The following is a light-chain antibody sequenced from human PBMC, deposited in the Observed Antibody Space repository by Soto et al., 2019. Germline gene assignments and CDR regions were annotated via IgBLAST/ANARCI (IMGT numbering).Light chain of an antibody. CDR1: QSLQHSNGYNY. J-gene: IGKJ5*01. CDR2: LAS. CDR3: MQGVQMPPIT. V-gene: IGKV2-28*01. Sequence: IVMTQSPLSLPVTPGEPASISCRSSQSLQHSNGYNYLDWYFQKPGQSPQLLIHLASNRASGVPVRFSGSGSGTDFTLNISSVEAEDVGLYYCMQGVQMPPITFGQGTRPEIK.